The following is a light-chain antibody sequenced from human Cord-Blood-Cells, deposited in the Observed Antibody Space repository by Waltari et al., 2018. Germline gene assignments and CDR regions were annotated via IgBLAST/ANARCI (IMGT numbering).Light chain of an antibody. CDR2: VVS. J-gene: IGLJ3*02. CDR3: SSYTSSSTWV. Sequence: QSALTQPASVSGSPGQSITISCTGTSSDVGGYNYVSWYQQHPGKAPKLMFYVVSKRPSGVSTRFSGSKSRNTASLTISGLQADDEADYYCSSYTSSSTWVFGGGTKLTVL. V-gene: IGLV2-14*01. CDR1: SSDVGGYNY.